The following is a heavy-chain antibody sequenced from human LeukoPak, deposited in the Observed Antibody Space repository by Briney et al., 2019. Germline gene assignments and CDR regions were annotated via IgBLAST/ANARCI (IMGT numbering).Heavy chain of an antibody. CDR2: INPSGGST. D-gene: IGHD3-22*01. CDR3: ARDVTGGGCYGSSGYYEPSGYFQH. V-gene: IGHV1-46*01. J-gene: IGHJ1*01. CDR1: GYTFTSYY. Sequence: ASVKVSCKASGYTFTSYYMHWVRQAPGQGLEWMGIINPSGGSTSYAQKFQGRVTMTRDTSTSTVYMELSSLRSEDTAVYYCARDVTGGGCYGSSGYYEPSGYFQHWGQGTLVTVSS.